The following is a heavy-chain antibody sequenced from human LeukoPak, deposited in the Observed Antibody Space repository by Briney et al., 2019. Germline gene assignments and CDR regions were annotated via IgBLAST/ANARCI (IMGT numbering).Heavy chain of an antibody. J-gene: IGHJ5*02. CDR1: GYTFTSYG. CDR2: ISAYSGDT. V-gene: IGHV1-18*01. CDR3: ASASQIGWFGP. Sequence: GASVKVSCKASGYTFTSYGISWVRQAPGQGLEWMGWISAYSGDTNYAQKFQGRATMTTDTSTSTAYMELRSLSSDDTAVYYCASASQIGWFGPWGQGTLVTVSS. D-gene: IGHD2-21*01.